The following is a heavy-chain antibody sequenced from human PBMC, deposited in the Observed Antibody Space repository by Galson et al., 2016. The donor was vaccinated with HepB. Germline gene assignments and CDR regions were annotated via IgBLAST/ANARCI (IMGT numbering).Heavy chain of an antibody. CDR2: ILHNGRT. D-gene: IGHD6-13*01. CDR1: GASINNYY. V-gene: IGHV4-59*01. Sequence: SETLSLTCTVSGASINNYYWSWIRQPPGKGLEWIGYILHNGRTNYNPSLKSRATISVETSKNQFSPNLRSVTAADTAVYYCVRDSPNRAAAFKSLDYDYYYMDVGGKGTTVIVSS. CDR3: VRDSPNRAAAFKSLDYDYYYMDV. J-gene: IGHJ6*03.